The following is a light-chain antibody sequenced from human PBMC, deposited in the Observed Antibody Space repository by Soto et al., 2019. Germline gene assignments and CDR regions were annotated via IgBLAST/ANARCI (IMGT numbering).Light chain of an antibody. V-gene: IGLV1-44*01. CDR3: AAWDDSLNGGV. CDR2: TNN. Sequence: QSVLTQPPSASGTPGQRVTISCSGSSSNIGSNIVNWYQQLPGTAPKLRIYTNNQRPSGVPDRFSGSKSGTSASLAISGLQSEDEADYYCAAWDDSLNGGVFGGGTKLTVL. J-gene: IGLJ3*02. CDR1: SSNIGSNI.